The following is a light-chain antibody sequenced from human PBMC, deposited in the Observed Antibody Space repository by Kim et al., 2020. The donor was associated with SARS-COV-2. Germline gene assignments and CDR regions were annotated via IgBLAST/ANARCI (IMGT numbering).Light chain of an antibody. CDR1: QSINNF. CDR3: QQRSNWPPALS. J-gene: IGKJ4*01. CDR2: NAS. V-gene: IGKV3-11*01. Sequence: DIVLTQSPATLSLSPGETATLSCRASQSINNFLAWYQQIPGQAPRLLIYNASNRATGIPARFSGSGSGTDFTLTISSLEPEDFAVYYCQQRSNWPPALSFGGGTKLEI.